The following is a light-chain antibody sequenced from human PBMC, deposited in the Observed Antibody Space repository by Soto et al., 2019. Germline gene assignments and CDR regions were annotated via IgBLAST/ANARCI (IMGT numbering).Light chain of an antibody. V-gene: IGLV2-14*01. CDR2: EVS. J-gene: IGLJ1*01. Sequence: QSALTQPASVSGSPGQSITISCTGTSSDVGGYNYVSWYQQHPDKAPKLMIYEVSNRPSGVSNRFSGSKPGNTASLTISGLQAEDEADYYCSSYTSSSTYVFGTGTKV. CDR1: SSDVGGYNY. CDR3: SSYTSSSTYV.